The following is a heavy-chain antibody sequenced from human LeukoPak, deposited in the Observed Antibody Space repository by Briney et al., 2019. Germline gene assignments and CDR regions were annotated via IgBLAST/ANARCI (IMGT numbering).Heavy chain of an antibody. CDR3: TLYYNAFDI. V-gene: IGHV3-15*01. D-gene: IGHD3-10*01. CDR2: IKSKGDGGTT. Sequence: GGSLRLSCAASGFSFSNAWMSWVRQAPGKGLEWVGRIKSKGDGGTTDYAAPVKGRFTISRDDSKNTLYLQMNSLKTEGTAVYYCTLYYNAFDIWGQGTMVTVSS. J-gene: IGHJ3*02. CDR1: GFSFSNAW.